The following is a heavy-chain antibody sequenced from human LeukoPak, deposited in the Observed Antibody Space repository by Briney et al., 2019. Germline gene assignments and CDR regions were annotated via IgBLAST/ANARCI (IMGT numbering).Heavy chain of an antibody. J-gene: IGHJ4*02. CDR2: AGSGGSNN. CDR1: GFTFYSNG. V-gene: IGHV3-33*06. D-gene: IGHD2-21*02. Sequence: GGSLRLSCAASGFTFYSNGMHWVRQAPGKGLEWVAVAGSGGSNNYYADSVKGRFTISRDNSKNTLYLQMDSLRAEDTAVYYCAKGCGSDCFILDYWGQGTLVTVSS. CDR3: AKGCGSDCFILDY.